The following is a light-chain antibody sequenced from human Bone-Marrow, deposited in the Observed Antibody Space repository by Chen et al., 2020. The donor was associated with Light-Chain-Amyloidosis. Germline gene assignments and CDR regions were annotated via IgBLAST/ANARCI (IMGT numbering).Light chain of an antibody. Sequence: QSALTQPASVSGSPGQSINISCTGPSSDIGGYDLISWYQRHPGKAPKLIIYEVNQRPSGVSYRFSGSKSGNTASLTISGLQSEDDADYFCCSYAITVNFFWVFGGGTKVTVL. CDR2: EVN. CDR1: SSDIGGYDL. J-gene: IGLJ3*02. V-gene: IGLV2-23*02. CDR3: CSYAITVNFFWV.